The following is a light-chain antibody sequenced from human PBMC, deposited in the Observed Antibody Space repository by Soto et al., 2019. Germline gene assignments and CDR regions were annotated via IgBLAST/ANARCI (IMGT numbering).Light chain of an antibody. CDR3: ATWDDGLNAVV. CDR1: TPNIGTNA. CDR2: YDD. Sequence: QSVLTQPPSVSAAPRQRVTISCSGRTPNIGTNAVNWYQQIPGKAPKLLIYYDDLLPSGISDRFSASKSGTSASLAISGLQSEDEADYYCATWDDGLNAVVFGGGTKLTVL. J-gene: IGLJ2*01. V-gene: IGLV1-36*01.